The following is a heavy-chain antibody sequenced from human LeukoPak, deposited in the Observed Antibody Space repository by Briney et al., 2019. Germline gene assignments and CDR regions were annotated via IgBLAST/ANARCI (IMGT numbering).Heavy chain of an antibody. Sequence: ASVKVSCKASGYTFTSYAMNWVRQAPGQGLEWMGWINAGNGNTKYSQEFQGRVTITRDTSASTAYMELSSLTSEDMAVYYCARESGWYPYYFDYWGQGTLVTVSS. CDR3: ARESGWYPYYFDY. CDR1: GYTFTSYA. V-gene: IGHV1-3*03. D-gene: IGHD6-19*01. CDR2: INAGNGNT. J-gene: IGHJ4*02.